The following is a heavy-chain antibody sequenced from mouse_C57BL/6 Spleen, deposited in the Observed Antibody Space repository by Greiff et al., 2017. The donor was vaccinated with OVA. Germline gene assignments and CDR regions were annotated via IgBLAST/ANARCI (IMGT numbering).Heavy chain of an antibody. J-gene: IGHJ4*01. CDR3: ARTNYGSDYAMDY. V-gene: IGHV1-55*01. CDR2: IYPGSGSP. Sequence: QVQLQQSGAELVKPGASVKMSCKASGYTFTSYWITWVKQRPGQGLEWIGDIYPGSGSPNYNEKFKSKATLTVDTSSSTAYMQLSSLTSEDSAVYYCARTNYGSDYAMDYWGQGTSGTVSS. CDR1: GYTFTSYW. D-gene: IGHD1-1*01.